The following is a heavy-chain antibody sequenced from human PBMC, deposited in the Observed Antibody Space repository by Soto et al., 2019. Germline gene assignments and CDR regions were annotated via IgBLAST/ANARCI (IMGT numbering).Heavy chain of an antibody. J-gene: IGHJ3*01. CDR2: IYPGDSYT. CDR3: ASDSSGNAFDV. V-gene: IGHV5-51*01. D-gene: IGHD6-19*01. Sequence: PGESLKISCKGSGYRFTVYWIAWVRQMPGKVLDLMGIIYPGDSYTRXXPSFQGQXXIAAYECINTXYLQWXILKASDTAMYYCASDSSGNAFDVWVQGTLVTVSS. CDR1: GYRFTVYW.